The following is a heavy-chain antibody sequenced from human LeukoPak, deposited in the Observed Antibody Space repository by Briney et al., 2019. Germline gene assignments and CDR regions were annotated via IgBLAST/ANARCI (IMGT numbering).Heavy chain of an antibody. CDR2: FRGSGDK. D-gene: IGHD3-3*01. V-gene: IGHV3-23*01. Sequence: GESLRLLYAAWGLPLRNNVQSCVRHAPGGGLDWLSAFRGSGDKYYADSVKGRFTISRDNSKNMLHLQMNSVRAEDTAVYYCAKTCPCGTTWYGFCDCWG. CDR3: AKTCPCGTTWYGFCDC. CDR1: GLPLRNNV. J-gene: IGHJ6*01.